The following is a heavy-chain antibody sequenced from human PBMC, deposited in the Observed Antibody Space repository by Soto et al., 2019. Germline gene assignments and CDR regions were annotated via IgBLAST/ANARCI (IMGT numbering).Heavy chain of an antibody. CDR2: ISSSGSTI. V-gene: IGHV3-11*01. J-gene: IGHJ3*02. CDR1: GFTFSDYY. CDR3: ARELAPSPLGDSFDI. D-gene: IGHD2-21*01. Sequence: QVQLVESGGGLVQPGGSLRLSCAASGFTFSDYYMTWVRQAPGKGLEWVSYISSSGSTIYYADSVKGRFTITRDNAKNSLYLQMNSLRAADTAVYYCARELAPSPLGDSFDIWGHGTMVTVSS.